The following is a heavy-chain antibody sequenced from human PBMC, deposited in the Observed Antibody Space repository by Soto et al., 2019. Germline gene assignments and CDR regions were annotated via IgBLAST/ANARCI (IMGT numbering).Heavy chain of an antibody. CDR2: IYYSGNT. J-gene: IGHJ4*02. CDR3: VVSTKVRGQGYYFDY. V-gene: IGHV4-61*01. D-gene: IGHD3-10*01. CDR1: DGSVSSGSYY. Sequence: QVQLQESGPGLVKPSETLSLTCTVSDGSVSSGSYYWSWIRQPPGKGLEWIGYIYYSGNTNYNPSLKSRVTRSVDTSKNQFSLKLSAVTAADTAVYYCVVSTKVRGQGYYFDYWGQGTLVTVSS.